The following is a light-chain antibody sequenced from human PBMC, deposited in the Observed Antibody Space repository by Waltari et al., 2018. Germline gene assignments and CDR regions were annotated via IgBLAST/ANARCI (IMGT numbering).Light chain of an antibody. CDR2: DVS. Sequence: QSALTQPASVSGSPGQSITISCTGTSSDVGRYNYVSWYQQHPGKAPKLLIYDVSNRPSGVPSRFSGSKSGNPASLTISGLQAADEAHYYCNSYASNSNGLFGGGTKLTIL. J-gene: IGLJ2*01. CDR1: SSDVGRYNY. V-gene: IGLV2-14*03. CDR3: NSYASNSNGL.